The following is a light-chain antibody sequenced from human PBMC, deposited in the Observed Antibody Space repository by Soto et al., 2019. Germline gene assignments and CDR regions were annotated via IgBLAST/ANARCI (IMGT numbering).Light chain of an antibody. CDR3: QKCKVAPFT. J-gene: IGKJ4*01. V-gene: IGKV1-27*01. CDR1: QDIGNF. CDR2: AAS. Sequence: DIQMTQSPSSLSAFVGDRVTITCRASQDIGNFLAWYQQKPGKVPKLLIYAASTLQSGVPSRFSGSGSETDLTLTISSLQPEDVETYYCQKCKVAPFTFGGGTKVDI.